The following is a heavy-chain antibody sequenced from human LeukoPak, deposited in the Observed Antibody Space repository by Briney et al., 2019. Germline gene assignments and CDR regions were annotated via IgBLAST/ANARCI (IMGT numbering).Heavy chain of an antibody. J-gene: IGHJ6*02. D-gene: IGHD2-2*01. V-gene: IGHV3-66*01. Sequence: GGSLRLSCAASGFTFSSNYMSWVRQAPGKGLEWVSVIYSGGSTYYADSVKGRFTISRDNSKNTLYLQMNSLRAEDTAVYYCARSLVVPAAFRNYYYYGMDVWGQGTTVTVSS. CDR3: ARSLVVPAAFRNYYYYGMDV. CDR2: IYSGGST. CDR1: GFTFSSNY.